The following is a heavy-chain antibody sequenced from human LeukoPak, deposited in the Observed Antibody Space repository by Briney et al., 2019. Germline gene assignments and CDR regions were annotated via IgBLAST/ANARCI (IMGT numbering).Heavy chain of an antibody. D-gene: IGHD3-10*01. CDR2: ISGSGGRT. J-gene: IGHJ4*02. CDR1: GFTFSSYA. V-gene: IGHV3-23*01. Sequence: GGSLRLSCAASGFTFSSYAMSWVRQAPGKGLEWVAGISGSGGRTNYADSVKGRFTISRDSPKNTLYLQTNSLRAEDTAVYFCAKRGVVIRVVLVGFHKEAYYFDSWGQGALVTVSS. CDR3: AKRGVVIRVVLVGFHKEAYYFDS.